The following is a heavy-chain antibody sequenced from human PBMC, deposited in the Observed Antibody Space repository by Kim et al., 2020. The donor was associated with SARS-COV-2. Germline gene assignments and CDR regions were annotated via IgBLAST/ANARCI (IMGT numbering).Heavy chain of an antibody. CDR1: GGSFSGYY. CDR2: INHSGST. Sequence: SETLSLTCAVYGGSFSGYYWSWIRQPPGKGLEWIGEINHSGSTNYNPSLKSRVTISVDTSKNQFSLKLSSVTAADTAVYYCARMSYDFWSGFPYAFDIWG. CDR3: ARMSYDFWSGFPYAFDI. D-gene: IGHD3-3*01. J-gene: IGHJ3*02. V-gene: IGHV4-34*01.